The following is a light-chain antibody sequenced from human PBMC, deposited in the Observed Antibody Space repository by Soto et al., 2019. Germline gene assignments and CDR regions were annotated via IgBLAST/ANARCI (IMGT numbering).Light chain of an antibody. CDR1: QRISSTY. CDR3: QQYGGSPWT. Sequence: EMVLTQSQGTMSLSPEERATLSCRASQRISSTYLAWDQQKPVQAPRLLVYGPSSRATGIPHRVSVSGSGTDVTFTISRHEPEDNAVYYCQQYGGSPWTFGQGAKAQIK. V-gene: IGKV3-20*01. J-gene: IGKJ1*01. CDR2: GPS.